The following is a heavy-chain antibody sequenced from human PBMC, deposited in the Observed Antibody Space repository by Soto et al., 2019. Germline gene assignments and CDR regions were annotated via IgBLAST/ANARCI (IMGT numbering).Heavy chain of an antibody. CDR3: AREALGSSGHLLS. CDR1: GGTFSSYT. Sequence: QVQLVQSGAEVKKPGSSVKVSCKASGGTFSSYTISWVRQAPGQGLEWMGRIIPILGIANYGQKFQGRVTITADKSTSTAYMELSSLRSEDTAVYYCAREALGSSGHLLSWGQGTMVTVSS. J-gene: IGHJ3*01. V-gene: IGHV1-69*08. CDR2: IIPILGIA. D-gene: IGHD6-19*01.